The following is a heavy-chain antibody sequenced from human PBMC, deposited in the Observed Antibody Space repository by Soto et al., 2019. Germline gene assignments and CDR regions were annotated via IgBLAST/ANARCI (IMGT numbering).Heavy chain of an antibody. CDR1: GGSFGSSA. CDR2: IIPVFDKA. CDR3: ARLRRDWGDAFDL. V-gene: IGHV1-69*01. D-gene: IGHD3-16*01. J-gene: IGHJ3*01. Sequence: QVQLVQSGADVKKPGSSVKVSYKTSGGSFGSSAISWVRQAPAQGLEWMGEIIPVFDKANYAQNFQGRLTITADELTGTVFMELSSLRSEDTAVYFCARLRRDWGDAFDLWGLGTVVTVSS.